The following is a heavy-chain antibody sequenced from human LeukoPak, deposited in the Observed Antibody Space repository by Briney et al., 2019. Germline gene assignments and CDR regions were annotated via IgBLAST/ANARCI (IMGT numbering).Heavy chain of an antibody. CDR1: GESFSDSY. CDR3: ARQRRYYYGSRGYSYFFDY. V-gene: IGHV4-34*01. J-gene: IGHJ4*02. Sequence: SETLSLTCAVYGESFSDSYWTWVRQSPGKGLEWIGEVNHSGGTDYNPSLKSRVTMSVDTSKNQFSLKMSSVTAADTAVYYCARQRRYYYGSRGYSYFFDYWGQGTLVTISS. D-gene: IGHD3-22*01. CDR2: VNHSGGT.